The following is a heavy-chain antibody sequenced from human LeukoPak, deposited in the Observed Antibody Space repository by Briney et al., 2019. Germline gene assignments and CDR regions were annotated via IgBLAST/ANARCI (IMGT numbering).Heavy chain of an antibody. CDR2: ISGSGADT. Sequence: GGSLRLSCAASGFTFSSYSMNWVRQAPGKGLEWVSAISGSGADTYYADSVKGRFTISRDNSKNTLYLQMNSLRAEDTAVYYCARERGSSSWYYFDYWGQGTLVTVSS. CDR3: ARERGSSSWYYFDY. J-gene: IGHJ4*02. CDR1: GFTFSSYS. D-gene: IGHD6-13*01. V-gene: IGHV3-23*01.